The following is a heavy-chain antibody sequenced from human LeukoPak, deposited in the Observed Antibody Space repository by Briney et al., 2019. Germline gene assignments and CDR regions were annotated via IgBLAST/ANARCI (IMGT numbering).Heavy chain of an antibody. J-gene: IGHJ4*02. CDR3: AKGNYYDSSAYNYFDY. Sequence: GGSLRLSCAASGFTFNKFGIHWVRQAPGKGLEWVAFIQYDGVNTYYADSVKGRFTISRDNSKNTLYLQMNSLRPEDTAVYYCAKGNYYDSSAYNYFDYWGQGTLVTVSS. CDR1: GFTFNKFG. V-gene: IGHV3-30*02. CDR2: IQYDGVNT. D-gene: IGHD3-22*01.